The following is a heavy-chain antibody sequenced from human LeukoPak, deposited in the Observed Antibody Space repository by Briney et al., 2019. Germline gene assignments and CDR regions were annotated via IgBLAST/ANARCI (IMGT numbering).Heavy chain of an antibody. CDR3: ARGSRPYYDFWSGYYFDY. D-gene: IGHD3-3*01. V-gene: IGHV1-18*01. Sequence: GASAKVPCKASGYTFTSYGISWVRQAPGQGLEWMGWISAYNGNTNYAQKLQGRVTMTTDTSTSTAYMELRSLRSDDTAVYYCARGSRPYYDFWSGYYFDYWGQGTLVTVSS. CDR2: ISAYNGNT. CDR1: GYTFTSYG. J-gene: IGHJ4*02.